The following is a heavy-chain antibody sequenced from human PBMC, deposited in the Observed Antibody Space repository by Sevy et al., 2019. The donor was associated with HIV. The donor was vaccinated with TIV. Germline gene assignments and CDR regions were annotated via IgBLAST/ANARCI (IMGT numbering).Heavy chain of an antibody. CDR3: AKDVGGGPPGVY. CDR1: GFTFSSYG. Sequence: GGSLRLSCAASGFTFSSYGMHWVRQAPGKGLEWVAVISYDGSNKYYADSVKGRFTISRDNSKNTLYLQMNSLRAEDTAVYYCAKDVGGGPPGVYWGQGTLVTVSS. J-gene: IGHJ4*02. V-gene: IGHV3-30*18. CDR2: ISYDGSNK. D-gene: IGHD2-21*01.